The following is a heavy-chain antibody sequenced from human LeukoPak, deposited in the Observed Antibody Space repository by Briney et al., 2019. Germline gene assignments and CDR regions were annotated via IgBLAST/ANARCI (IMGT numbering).Heavy chain of an antibody. V-gene: IGHV3-23*01. D-gene: IGHD2-15*01. CDR3: AKEPREDCGSNACPNWLDA. CDR2: ICSSGGTT. J-gene: IGHJ5*02. CDR1: GFTFNSYA. Sequence: GGSLRLSCAASGFTFNSYAMSWVRQAPGKGLEWVSAICSSGGTTYYADSVKGRFTISRDNSENTVYLQMNSLRVEDTAVYYCAKEPREDCGSNACPNWLDAWGQGTLVTVSS.